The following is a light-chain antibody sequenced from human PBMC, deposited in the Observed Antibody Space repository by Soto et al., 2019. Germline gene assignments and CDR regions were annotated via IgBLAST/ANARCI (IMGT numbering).Light chain of an antibody. V-gene: IGKV1-39*01. CDR3: QQSHSAPLT. CDR1: QSISTY. Sequence: DIQMTHSPSSLSASVGDRVTISCRASQSISTYLNWYQHKPGQAPSLLIYVASSLQTGDPSRFSGSGSGTAFTLPISSVQPEDFATYYCQQSHSAPLTFGGGTKVEIK. CDR2: VAS. J-gene: IGKJ4*01.